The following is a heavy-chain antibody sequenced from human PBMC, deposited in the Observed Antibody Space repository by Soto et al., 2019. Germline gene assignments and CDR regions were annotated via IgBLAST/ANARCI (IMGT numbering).Heavy chain of an antibody. Sequence: GGSLRLSCAASGFTFSNYAMTWVRQAPGKGLEWVSVIGGSGFTTNYADSVKGRFTISRDNSKNTLYLQMNSLRAEDTAVYYCAKDRGSGTYFTHYYGMDVWGHGTKVTVSS. CDR3: AKDRGSGTYFTHYYGMDV. CDR1: GFTFSNYA. D-gene: IGHD3-10*01. J-gene: IGHJ6*02. CDR2: IGGSGFTT. V-gene: IGHV3-23*01.